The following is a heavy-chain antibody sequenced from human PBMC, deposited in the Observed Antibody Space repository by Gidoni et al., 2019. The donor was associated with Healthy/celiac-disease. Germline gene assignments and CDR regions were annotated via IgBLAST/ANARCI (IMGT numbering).Heavy chain of an antibody. D-gene: IGHD1-26*01. CDR1: GFTFSSYS. CDR3: AREKGGSYYGKDAFDI. J-gene: IGHJ3*02. V-gene: IGHV3-21*01. Sequence: EVQLVESGGGLVKPGGSLRLSCAASGFTFSSYSMNWVRQAPGKGLEWVSSISGSSSYIYYADSVKGRFTISRDNAKNSLYLQMNSLRAEDTAVYYCAREKGGSYYGKDAFDIWGQGTMVTVSS. CDR2: ISGSSSYI.